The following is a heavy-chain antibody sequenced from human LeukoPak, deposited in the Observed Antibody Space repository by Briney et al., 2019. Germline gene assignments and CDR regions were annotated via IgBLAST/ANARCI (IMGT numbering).Heavy chain of an antibody. Sequence: GASLQISCAASGFTFSSYGMHWVRHAPGKGLEWVAFILYDGSNKYYADSVKGRFTISKDNSKNTLYLQMNSLRAEDTAVYYCANPGGFGELSLDYWGQGTLVTVSS. CDR2: ILYDGSNK. D-gene: IGHD3-10*01. CDR1: GFTFSSYG. CDR3: ANPGGFGELSLDY. V-gene: IGHV3-30*02. J-gene: IGHJ4*02.